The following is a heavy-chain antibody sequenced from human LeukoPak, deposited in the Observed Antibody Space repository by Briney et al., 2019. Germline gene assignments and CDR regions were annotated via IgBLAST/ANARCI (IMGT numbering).Heavy chain of an antibody. J-gene: IGHJ5*02. CDR2: ISSNSGGT. Sequence: ASVKVSCKASGYTFTDYYIHWVRQAPGQGLEWMGWISSNSGGTNYAQKFQGRVTMTRDTSISTAYMELSSLRSEDTAVYYCASVTMVRGVIIGWFDPWGQGTLVTVSS. D-gene: IGHD3-10*01. V-gene: IGHV1-2*02. CDR3: ASVTMVRGVIIGWFDP. CDR1: GYTFTDYY.